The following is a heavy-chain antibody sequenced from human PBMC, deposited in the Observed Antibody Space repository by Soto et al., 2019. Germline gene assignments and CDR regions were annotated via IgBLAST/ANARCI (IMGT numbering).Heavy chain of an antibody. J-gene: IGHJ5*02. CDR2: INPGNDYT. Sequence: ASVKVSCKASGYTFTDYSIHWVRQAPGQRLEWLGWINPGNDYTKYSQKFQDRIIITRDTSANTAYMKLSSLRSEDTALYYCARTDSFDPWGQGTLVTVSS. V-gene: IGHV1-3*01. CDR1: GYTFTDYS. CDR3: ARTDSFDP.